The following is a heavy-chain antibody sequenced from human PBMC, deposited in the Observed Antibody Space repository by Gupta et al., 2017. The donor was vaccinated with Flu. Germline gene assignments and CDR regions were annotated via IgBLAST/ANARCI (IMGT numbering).Heavy chain of an antibody. D-gene: IGHD5-12*01. V-gene: IGHV5-51*01. CDR1: GYSFTSYW. Sequence: EVQLVQSGAEGKKPGESLKISCKGSGYSFTSYWRGWVSQMPGKGLEWMGIIYPGDSDTRYSPSFQGQVTISADKSISTAYLQWSSLKASDTAMYYCARHLGRWLQLEADDAFDIWGQGTMVTVSS. CDR3: ARHLGRWLQLEADDAFDI. J-gene: IGHJ3*02. CDR2: IYPGDSDT.